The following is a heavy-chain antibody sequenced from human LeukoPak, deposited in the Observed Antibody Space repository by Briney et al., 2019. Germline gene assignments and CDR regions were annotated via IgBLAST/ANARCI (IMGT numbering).Heavy chain of an antibody. CDR3: ARGGEPNYDFWSXTS. CDR2: IIPILGIA. CDR1: GGTFSSYT. D-gene: IGHD3-3*01. V-gene: IGHV1-69*02. J-gene: IGHJ4*02. Sequence: SVKVSCKASGGTFSSYTISWVRQAPGQGLEWMGRIIPILGIANYAQKFQGRVTITADKSTSTAYMELSSLRSEDTAVYYCARGGEPNYDFWSXTSWGQGTLVTVSS.